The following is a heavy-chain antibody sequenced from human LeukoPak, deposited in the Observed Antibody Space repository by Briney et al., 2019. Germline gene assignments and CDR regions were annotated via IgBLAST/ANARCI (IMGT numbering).Heavy chain of an antibody. CDR3: AEDRRGFGGYDSGIDY. CDR1: GFTFSSYA. Sequence: GGSLRLSCAASGFTFSSYAMSWVRQAPGKGLEWVSAISGSGGSTYYADSVKGRFTISRDNSKNTLYLQMNSLRAEDTAVYYCAEDRRGFGGYDSGIDYWGQGTLVTVSS. D-gene: IGHD5-12*01. J-gene: IGHJ4*02. CDR2: ISGSGGST. V-gene: IGHV3-23*01.